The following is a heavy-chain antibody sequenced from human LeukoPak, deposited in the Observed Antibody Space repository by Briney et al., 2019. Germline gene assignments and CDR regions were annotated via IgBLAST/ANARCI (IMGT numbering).Heavy chain of an antibody. J-gene: IGHJ4*02. Sequence: GGSLRLSCAASGFTFSSYAMSWVRQAPGKGLEWVSAISGSGGSTYYADSVKGRFTISRDNSKDTLYLQMRSLGPEDTAMYYCVKDMSRYFDWAPYYFDSWGQGTLVTVSS. CDR1: GFTFSSYA. CDR3: VKDMSRYFDWAPYYFDS. D-gene: IGHD3-9*01. V-gene: IGHV3-23*01. CDR2: ISGSGGST.